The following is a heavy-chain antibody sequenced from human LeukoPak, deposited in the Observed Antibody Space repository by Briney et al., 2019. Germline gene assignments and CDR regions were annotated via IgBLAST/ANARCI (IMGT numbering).Heavy chain of an antibody. CDR1: GGSIRTYY. D-gene: IGHD2-15*01. CDR3: ARSLGYCSGGSCYSGNYPGYWFDP. CDR2: IYYSGNT. V-gene: IGHV4-59*01. J-gene: IGHJ5*02. Sequence: SKTLSLTCIVSGGSIRTYYWSWIRQPPGKGLEWNGYIYYSGNTNYNPSLQSRVTISVDTSKNQFSLKLSSVTAADTAVYYCARSLGYCSGGSCYSGNYPGYWFDPWGQGTLVTVSS.